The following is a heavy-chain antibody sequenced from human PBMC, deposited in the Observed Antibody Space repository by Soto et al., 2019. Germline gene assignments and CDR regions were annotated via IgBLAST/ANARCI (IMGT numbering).Heavy chain of an antibody. V-gene: IGHV4-59*01. Sequence: QVQLQESGPRLVKPSETLSLTCTVSGDSISSYYWTWIRQPPGKVLEYIGYIYYSGRTYYNPSLKSRVTISVDTSKNQFSLKLSSVTAADTAVYYCARGHLGITTTGTWYDFDYWGQGTLVTVSS. CDR1: GDSISSYY. D-gene: IGHD2-15*01. CDR3: ARGHLGITTTGTWYDFDY. CDR2: IYYSGRT. J-gene: IGHJ4*02.